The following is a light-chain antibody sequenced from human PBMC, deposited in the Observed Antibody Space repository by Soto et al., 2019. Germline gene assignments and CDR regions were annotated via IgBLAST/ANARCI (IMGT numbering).Light chain of an antibody. V-gene: IGLV2-14*01. J-gene: IGLJ3*02. CDR2: EVS. Sequence: QSALTQPASVSGSPGQSITISCTGTSSDIGDYNFVSWYQQHPGTAPKLRIYEVSHRPSGVSHRFSGSKSGNTASLTISGLQGEDEANYYCSSYTNSIAVFGGGTKVTVL. CDR1: SSDIGDYNF. CDR3: SSYTNSIAV.